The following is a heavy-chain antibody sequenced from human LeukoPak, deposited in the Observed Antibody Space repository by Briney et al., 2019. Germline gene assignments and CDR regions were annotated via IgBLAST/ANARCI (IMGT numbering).Heavy chain of an antibody. D-gene: IGHD3-3*01. CDR1: GFTFSSYW. V-gene: IGHV3-7*01. CDR2: IKQDGSEK. Sequence: PGGSLRLSCAASGFTFSSYWMSWVRQAPGKGLEWVANIKQDGSEKYYVDSVKDRFTISRDNAKNSLYLQMNSLRAEDTAVYYCARDRRIYDFWSGYYDNDYWGQGTLVTVSS. J-gene: IGHJ4*02. CDR3: ARDRRIYDFWSGYYDNDY.